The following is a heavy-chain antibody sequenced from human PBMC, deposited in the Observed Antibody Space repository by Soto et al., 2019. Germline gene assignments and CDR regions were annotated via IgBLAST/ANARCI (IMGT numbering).Heavy chain of an antibody. Sequence: PSETLSLTCSVSGGSITSGHYYWSWIRQPPGKGLEWIGYIFYSGTAYYNPSLRSRVTISVDTSNNQFSLRLNSVTAADTAVYYCARYKSNYYYGMDVWGQGTTVTVSS. J-gene: IGHJ6*02. D-gene: IGHD1-20*01. CDR2: IFYSGTA. CDR1: GGSITSGHYY. V-gene: IGHV4-30-4*01. CDR3: ARYKSNYYYGMDV.